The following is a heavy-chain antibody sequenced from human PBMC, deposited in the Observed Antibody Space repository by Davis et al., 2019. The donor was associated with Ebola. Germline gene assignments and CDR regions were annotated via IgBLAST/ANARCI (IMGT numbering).Heavy chain of an antibody. CDR3: ATVGITRTLDY. J-gene: IGHJ4*02. CDR2: FDVEDGQT. V-gene: IGHV1-24*01. Sequence: ASVKVSCKVFGYTLTELSIHWVRQAPGKGLEWMGGFDVEDGQTIYAQEFQGRVTMTEDTSTDTAYMDLSSLRSEDTALYYCATVGITRTLDYWGQGTLVTVSS. CDR1: GYTLTELS. D-gene: IGHD1-20*01.